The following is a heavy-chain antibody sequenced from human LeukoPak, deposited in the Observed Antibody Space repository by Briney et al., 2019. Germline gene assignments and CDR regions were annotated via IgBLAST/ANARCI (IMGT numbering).Heavy chain of an antibody. CDR2: INSDGSST. Sequence: GGSLRLSCAASGFTFSSYWMHWVRQAPGKGLVWVSRINSDGSSTSYADSVKGRFTISRDNAKNTLYLQKNSLRAEDTAVYYCAREYEGYYYYGMDVWGKGTTVTVSS. D-gene: IGHD3-3*01. J-gene: IGHJ6*04. CDR1: GFTFSSYW. V-gene: IGHV3-74*01. CDR3: AREYEGYYYYGMDV.